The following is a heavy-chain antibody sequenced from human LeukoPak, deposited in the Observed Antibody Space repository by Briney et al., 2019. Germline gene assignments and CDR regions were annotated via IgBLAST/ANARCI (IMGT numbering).Heavy chain of an antibody. CDR2: IIPIFGTA. D-gene: IGHD3-9*01. J-gene: IGHJ6*02. CDR1: GGTFSSYA. CDR3: ARGGTYYDILTGYFDP. V-gene: IGHV1-69*01. Sequence: SVKASCKASGGTFSSYAISWVRQAPGQGLEWMGGIIPIFGTANYAQKFQGRVTITADESTSTAYMELSSLRSEDTAVYYCARGGTYYDILTGYFDPWGQGTTVTVSS.